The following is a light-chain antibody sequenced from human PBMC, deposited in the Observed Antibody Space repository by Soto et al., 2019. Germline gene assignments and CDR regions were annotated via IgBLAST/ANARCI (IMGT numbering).Light chain of an antibody. CDR1: QSLVYSDGNTY. J-gene: IGKJ1*01. CDR2: QIS. CDR3: MQFAHFPRT. Sequence: DVVLTQTPLSSPVTLGQPASISCRSSQSLVYSDGNTYLSWLQQRPGQPPRLLIYQISNRFSGVPDRLSGSGAGTYFTLKISRVEAEDVWVYYCMQFAHFPRTFGQGTKLEI. V-gene: IGKV2-24*01.